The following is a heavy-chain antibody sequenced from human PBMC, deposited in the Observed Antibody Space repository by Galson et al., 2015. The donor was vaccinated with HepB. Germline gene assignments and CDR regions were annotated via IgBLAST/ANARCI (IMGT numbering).Heavy chain of an antibody. V-gene: IGHV2-70*11. D-gene: IGHD6-19*01. J-gene: IGHJ6*02. CDR3: ARASIAVAPSYYYYYGMDV. CDR2: VDWDDDK. Sequence: PALVKPTQTLTLTCTFSGFSLSTSGMCVTWIHQPPGKALEWLARVDWDDDKYYSTSLKTRLTISKDTSKNQVVLTMTNMDPVDTATYYCARASIAVAPSYYYYYGMDVWGQGTTVTVSS. CDR1: GFSLSTSGMC.